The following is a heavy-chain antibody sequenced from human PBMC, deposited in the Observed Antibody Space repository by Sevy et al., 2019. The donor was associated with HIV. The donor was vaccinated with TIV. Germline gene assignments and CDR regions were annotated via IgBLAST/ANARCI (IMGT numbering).Heavy chain of an antibody. J-gene: IGHJ4*02. D-gene: IGHD4-17*01. CDR1: GGSFTSSNW. Sequence: SETLSLTCAVSGGSFTSSNWWSWVRQPPGKGLEWIGEIYHSGSPNYNPSLKSRVTISVDKSKNQFSLKLSSVTAADTAVYYCAREPTVTPYYFDYWGQGTLVTVSS. CDR3: AREPTVTPYYFDY. V-gene: IGHV4-4*02. CDR2: IYHSGSP.